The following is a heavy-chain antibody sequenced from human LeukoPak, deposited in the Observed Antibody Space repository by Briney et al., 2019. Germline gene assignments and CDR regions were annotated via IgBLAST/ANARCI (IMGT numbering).Heavy chain of an antibody. Sequence: PGGSLRLSCAASGFTFSSYGMHWVRQAPGKGPERVAVISYDGSNKYYADSVKGRFTISRDNSKNTLYLQMNSLRAEDTAVYYCAKELKAAGIFDYWGQGTLVTVSS. D-gene: IGHD6-13*01. CDR2: ISYDGSNK. J-gene: IGHJ4*02. V-gene: IGHV3-30*18. CDR1: GFTFSSYG. CDR3: AKELKAAGIFDY.